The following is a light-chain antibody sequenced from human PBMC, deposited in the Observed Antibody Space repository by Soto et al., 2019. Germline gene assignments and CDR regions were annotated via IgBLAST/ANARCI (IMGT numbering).Light chain of an antibody. CDR2: AAS. J-gene: IGKJ1*01. CDR3: QQRYSTPRT. CDR1: QNISSY. Sequence: DIQMTQSLSSLSASVGDRVTITCRASQNISSYLKWYQQNPGKAPTLLINAASSLQSGVTSRFSGSGSGTDVTLTISSLQPEDFATYYCQQRYSTPRTFGQGTKVDIK. V-gene: IGKV1-39*01.